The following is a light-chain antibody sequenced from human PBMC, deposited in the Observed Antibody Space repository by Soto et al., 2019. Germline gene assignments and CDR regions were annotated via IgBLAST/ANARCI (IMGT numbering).Light chain of an antibody. V-gene: IGLV3-21*01. CDR2: YDS. J-gene: IGLJ1*01. CDR1: NIGSKS. CDR3: QVWDTSNDHHV. Sequence: SYELTQSPSVSVAPGQTATITCGGNNIGSKSVNWYQHKAGQAPVLVMSYDSDRPSGIPERFSGSNSGNTATLTLSRVESGDEADYYCQVWDTSNDHHVFGCGTKLTVL.